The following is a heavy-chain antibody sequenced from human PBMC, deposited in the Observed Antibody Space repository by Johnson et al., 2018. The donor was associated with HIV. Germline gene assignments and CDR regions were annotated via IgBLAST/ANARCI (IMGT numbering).Heavy chain of an antibody. V-gene: IGHV3-30*18. CDR2: ISYDGSNK. Sequence: QVQLVESGGGVVQPGRSLRLSCAVSGFTFSSYGMHWVRQAPGKGLEWVAVISYDGSNKYYADSVKGRFTISRDNSKNTLYLQMNSLRAEDTAVYYCAKGHYDDQGAFDVWGRGTMVTVSS. CDR3: AKGHYDDQGAFDV. CDR1: GFTFSSYG. J-gene: IGHJ3*01. D-gene: IGHD3-3*01.